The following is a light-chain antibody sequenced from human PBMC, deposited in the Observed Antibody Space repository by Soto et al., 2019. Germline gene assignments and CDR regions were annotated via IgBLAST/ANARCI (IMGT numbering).Light chain of an antibody. CDR1: SSDVGDYNY. CDR3: SSYAGRNNFVV. Sequence: QSALTQPPSASGSPGQSVTISCTGTSSDVGDYNYVSWYQHHPGKAPKLMIYEVSKGPSGVPDRFSGSKSGNTASLTVSGLQADDEADYYCSSYAGRNNFVVFGGGTKLTVL. V-gene: IGLV2-8*01. CDR2: EVS. J-gene: IGLJ2*01.